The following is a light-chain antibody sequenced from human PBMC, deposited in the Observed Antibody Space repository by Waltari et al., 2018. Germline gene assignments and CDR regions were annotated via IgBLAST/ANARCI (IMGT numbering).Light chain of an antibody. CDR3: QQRDNWPSIT. CDR1: QSVSSS. Sequence: EIVLTQSPATLSLSPGERATLSCRASQSVSSSLGWYQQKPGQAPRLLIYDVSNRATDIPARFSGSGSGTDFTLTISSLGPEDFAVYYCQQRDNWPSITFGQGTRLEIK. V-gene: IGKV3-11*01. CDR2: DVS. J-gene: IGKJ5*01.